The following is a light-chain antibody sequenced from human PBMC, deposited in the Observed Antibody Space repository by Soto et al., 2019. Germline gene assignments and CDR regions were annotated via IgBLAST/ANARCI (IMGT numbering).Light chain of an antibody. Sequence: IGITQTPSTLSVSPGDRATLSCRASQSIASNLAWYQQKPGQAPRLLIYRASIRATDLPARFSGSGSGTEFTLTISSLQSEDFAVYYCQQYNSWPLAFGGGIKLDTK. J-gene: IGKJ4*01. V-gene: IGKV3-15*01. CDR1: QSIASN. CDR2: RAS. CDR3: QQYNSWPLA.